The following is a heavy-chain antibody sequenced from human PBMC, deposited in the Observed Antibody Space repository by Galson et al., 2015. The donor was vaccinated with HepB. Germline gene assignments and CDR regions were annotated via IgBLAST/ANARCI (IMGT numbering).Heavy chain of an antibody. CDR3: ARVVGDGRYYYYGMDV. CDR2: INAGNGNT. D-gene: IGHD3-16*01. CDR1: GYTFTSYA. V-gene: IGHV1-3*01. Sequence: SVKVSCKASGYTFTSYAMHWVRQAPGQRLEWMGWINAGNGNTKYSQKFQGRVTITRDTSASTAYTELSSLRSEDTAVYYCARVVGDGRYYYYGMDVWGQGTTVTVSS. J-gene: IGHJ6*02.